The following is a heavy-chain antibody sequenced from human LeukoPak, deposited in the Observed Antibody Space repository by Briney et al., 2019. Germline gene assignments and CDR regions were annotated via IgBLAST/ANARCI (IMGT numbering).Heavy chain of an antibody. J-gene: IGHJ4*02. CDR1: GITLSNYG. D-gene: IGHD3-22*01. Sequence: GGSLRLSCAVPGITLSNYGMSWVRQAPGKGLEWVAGISDSGGRTNYADSVKGRFTISRDNPKNTLYLQMNSLRAEDTAVYFCAKRGVVIRVILVGFHKEAYYFDSWGQGALVTVSS. V-gene: IGHV3-23*01. CDR3: AKRGVVIRVILVGFHKEAYYFDS. CDR2: ISDSGGRT.